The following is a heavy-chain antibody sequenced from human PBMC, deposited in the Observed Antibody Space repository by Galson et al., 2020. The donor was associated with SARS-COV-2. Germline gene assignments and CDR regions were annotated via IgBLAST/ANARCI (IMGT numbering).Heavy chain of an antibody. V-gene: IGHV1-2*02. Sequence: ASVKVSCKASGYTFTGYYMHWVRQAPGQGLEWMGWLNPNSGGTHYAQKFQGRVTMTRDTSTSTAYMELRRLRSDDTAVYYCARAPQYYYDSSGWFDPWGQGTLVTVSS. CDR3: ARAPQYYYDSSGWFDP. D-gene: IGHD3-22*01. J-gene: IGHJ5*02. CDR2: LNPNSGGT. CDR1: GYTFTGYY.